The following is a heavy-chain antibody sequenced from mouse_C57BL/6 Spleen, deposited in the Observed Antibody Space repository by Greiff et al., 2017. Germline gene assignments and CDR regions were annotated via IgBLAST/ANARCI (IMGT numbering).Heavy chain of an antibody. V-gene: IGHV1-50*01. Sequence: VQLQQPGAELVKPGASVKLSCKASGYTFTSYWMQWVKQRPGQGLEWIGEIDPSDSYTNYNQKFKGKATLTVDTSSSTAYMQLSSLTSEDSAVYYGARAAYYSNYEGDYWGQGTSVTVSS. CDR3: ARAAYYSNYEGDY. CDR2: IDPSDSYT. D-gene: IGHD2-5*01. J-gene: IGHJ4*01. CDR1: GYTFTSYW.